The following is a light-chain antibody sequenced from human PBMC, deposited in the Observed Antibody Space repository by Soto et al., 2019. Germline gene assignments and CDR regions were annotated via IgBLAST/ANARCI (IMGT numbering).Light chain of an antibody. Sequence: QSVLTQPPSASGTPGQWVTISCSGGSSNIGTNNVYWYQHLPGAAPNLLIARNNRRPSGVPDRISASKSGTSASLTIGGLRSEDDGDYYCASWDDTLLFGGGTQLTVL. V-gene: IGLV1-47*01. CDR2: RNN. J-gene: IGLJ2*01. CDR3: ASWDDTLL. CDR1: SSNIGTNN.